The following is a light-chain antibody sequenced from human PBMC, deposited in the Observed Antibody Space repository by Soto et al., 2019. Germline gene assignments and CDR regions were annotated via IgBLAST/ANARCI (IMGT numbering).Light chain of an antibody. V-gene: IGKV4-1*01. CDR1: QSVLYSSNNKNY. CDR2: WAS. Sequence: DIVMTQSPDSLAVSLGESATINCKSSQSVLYSSNNKNYIAWYQQKPGQPPKLLIYWASTRESGVPDRFSGSGSGTDFTLTISSLQAEDVAVYYCQQYYSTLTWTFGQGTKVEIK. CDR3: QQYYSTLTWT. J-gene: IGKJ1*01.